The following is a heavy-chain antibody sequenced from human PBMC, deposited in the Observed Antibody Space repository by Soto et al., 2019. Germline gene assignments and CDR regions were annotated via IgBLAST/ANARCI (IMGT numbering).Heavy chain of an antibody. J-gene: IGHJ4*02. Sequence: PSETLSLTCTVSGGSISSSSYYWGWIRQTPGKGLGWIGSIYYSGTTNYNPSLKSRVSISVDTSKNQFSLRLSSVTAVDTAIYYCARLRGYCSGGSCYHFDCWGQGTLVTVSS. CDR1: GGSISSSSYY. V-gene: IGHV4-39*01. CDR2: IYYSGTT. D-gene: IGHD2-15*01. CDR3: ARLRGYCSGGSCYHFDC.